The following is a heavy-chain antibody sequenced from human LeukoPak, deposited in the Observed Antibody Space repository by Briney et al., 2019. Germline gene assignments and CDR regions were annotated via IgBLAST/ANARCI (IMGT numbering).Heavy chain of an antibody. J-gene: IGHJ4*02. V-gene: IGHV3-30*02. Sequence: PGRSLRLSCAASGFTFSSYGMHWVRQAPGKGLEWVAFIRYDGSNKYYADSVKGRFTISRDNSKNTLYLQMNSLRAEDTAVYHCAKTPIIGQGWLRGSFDYWGQGTLVTVSS. D-gene: IGHD5-12*01. CDR3: AKTPIIGQGWLRGSFDY. CDR1: GFTFSSYG. CDR2: IRYDGSNK.